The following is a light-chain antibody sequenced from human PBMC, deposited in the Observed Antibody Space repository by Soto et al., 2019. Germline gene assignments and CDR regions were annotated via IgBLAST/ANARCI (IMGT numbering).Light chain of an antibody. J-gene: IGKJ5*01. V-gene: IGKV3-11*01. Sequence: EIVLTQSPATLSLSPGESATLSCRASQSVSSYLAWYQQNPGQAPRLLIYDASNRATDIPARFSGSGSGTDFTLTISSLEPEDFAVYYCQQRSNWPITFGQGTRLEIK. CDR3: QQRSNWPIT. CDR1: QSVSSY. CDR2: DAS.